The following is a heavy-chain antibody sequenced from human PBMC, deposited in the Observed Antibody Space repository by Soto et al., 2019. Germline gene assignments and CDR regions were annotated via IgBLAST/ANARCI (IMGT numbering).Heavy chain of an antibody. D-gene: IGHD3-3*01. CDR2: ISAYNGNT. Sequence: ASVKVSCKASGYTFTSSGISWVRQAPGQGLEWMGWISAYNGNTNYAQKLQGRVTMTTDTSTSTAYMELRSLRSDDTAVYYCARDLYDFWSGHYYGMDVWGQGTTVTVSS. CDR3: ARDLYDFWSGHYYGMDV. J-gene: IGHJ6*02. CDR1: GYTFTSSG. V-gene: IGHV1-18*01.